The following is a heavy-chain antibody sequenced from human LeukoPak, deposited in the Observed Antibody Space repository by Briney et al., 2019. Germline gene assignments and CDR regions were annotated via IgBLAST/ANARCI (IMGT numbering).Heavy chain of an antibody. V-gene: IGHV3-30*03. CDR3: ARDLGGYSSFGWYFDL. CDR2: ISYDGSNK. Sequence: PGGSLRLSCAASGFTFSSYGMHWVRQAPGKGLEWVAVISYDGSNKYYADSVKGRFTISRDNSKNSLYLQMNSLRAEDTAVYYCARDLGGYSSFGWYFDLWGRGTLVTVSS. D-gene: IGHD5-18*01. J-gene: IGHJ2*01. CDR1: GFTFSSYG.